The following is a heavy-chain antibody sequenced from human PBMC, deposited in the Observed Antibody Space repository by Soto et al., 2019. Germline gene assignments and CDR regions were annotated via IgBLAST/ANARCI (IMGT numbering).Heavy chain of an antibody. CDR3: ARPIAVADTDDAFDS. Sequence: EPGGGVVQPGRSLRLSCAASAFTDSRYAMHWVRQAPGKGLEGVAVISYDGSNKYYADSVKGRFTISRDNSKNTLYLQMNSLRADETPVYYGARPIAVADTDDAFDSWGQGTIVTVST. CDR1: AFTDSRYA. CDR2: ISYDGSNK. D-gene: IGHD6-19*01. V-gene: IGHV3-30-3*01. J-gene: IGHJ3*02.